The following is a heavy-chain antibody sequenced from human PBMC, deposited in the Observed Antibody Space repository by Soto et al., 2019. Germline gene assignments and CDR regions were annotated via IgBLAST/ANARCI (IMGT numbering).Heavy chain of an antibody. CDR1: GGSISSGDYY. J-gene: IGHJ4*02. CDR2: IYYSGST. V-gene: IGHV4-30-4*01. Sequence: QVQLQESGPGLVKPSQTLSLTCTVSGGSISSGDYYWSWIRQPPGKGLEWIGYIYYSGSTYYNPFLKSRVTISVDTSKNQFSLKLSSVTAADTAVYYGAREEHGVTRIRFSSVWGQGTLVTVSS. CDR3: AREEHGVTRIRFSSV. D-gene: IGHD4-17*01.